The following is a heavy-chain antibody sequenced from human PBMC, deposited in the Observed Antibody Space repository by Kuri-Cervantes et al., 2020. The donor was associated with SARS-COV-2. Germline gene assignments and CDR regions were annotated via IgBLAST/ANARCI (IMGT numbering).Heavy chain of an antibody. CDR3: ASAYSSGPYYFDY. CDR2: ISSNGGST. J-gene: IGHJ4*02. CDR1: GFTFSSYA. D-gene: IGHD6-19*01. Sequence: GESLKISCAASGFTFSSYAMHWVRQAPGKGLEYVSAISSNGGSTYYANSVKGRFTISRDNSKNTLYLQMGSLRAEDTAVYYCASAYSSGPYYFDYWGQGTLVTVSS. V-gene: IGHV3-64*01.